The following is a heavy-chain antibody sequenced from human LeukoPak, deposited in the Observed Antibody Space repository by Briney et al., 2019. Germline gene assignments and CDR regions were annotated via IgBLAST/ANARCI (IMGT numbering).Heavy chain of an antibody. CDR2: IYHSGNI. V-gene: IGHV4-4*02. CDR3: ARTDYGEIDY. J-gene: IGHJ4*02. D-gene: IGHD4-17*01. Sequence: SGTLSLTCAVPGGSISSSNWWSWVRQPPGKGLEWIGEIYHSGNIYYNPSLKSRVTISVDTSKNQFSLKLSSVTAADTAVYYCARTDYGEIDYWGQGTLVTVSS. CDR1: GGSISSSNW.